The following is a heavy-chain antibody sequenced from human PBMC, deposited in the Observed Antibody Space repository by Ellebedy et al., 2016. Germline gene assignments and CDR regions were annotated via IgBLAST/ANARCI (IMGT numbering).Heavy chain of an antibody. J-gene: IGHJ4*02. CDR1: GFTFSDYW. Sequence: GGSLRLSCAASGFTFSDYWMDWVRQAPGKGLEWVANIKQDGSEKYYVDSVKGRFSVSRDNAKNSLYLQMDSLRAEDTAMYYCSTSLNFWGQGTLVTVSS. CDR3: STSLNF. V-gene: IGHV3-7*01. CDR2: IKQDGSEK.